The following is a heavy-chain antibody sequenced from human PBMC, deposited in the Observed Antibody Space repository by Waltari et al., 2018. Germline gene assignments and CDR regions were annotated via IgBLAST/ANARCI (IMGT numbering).Heavy chain of an antibody. J-gene: IGHJ4*02. CDR3: ANSTLKGYY. V-gene: IGHV3-23*01. Sequence: EVQLLESGGGLAQPGGSLSLPCEASEFNFSNYAMSWVRQAPGKGLEWISGISGSGDSTYYADSVTGRFTISRDNSKNTLYLQMNSLRAEDTAVYYCANSTLKGYYWGQGTLVTVSS. CDR2: ISGSGDST. CDR1: EFNFSNYA.